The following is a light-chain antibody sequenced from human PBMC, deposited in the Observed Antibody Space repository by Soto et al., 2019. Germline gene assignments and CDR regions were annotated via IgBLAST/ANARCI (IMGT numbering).Light chain of an antibody. V-gene: IGKV3-11*01. Sequence: DIVLTQSPATLSLSPGDSATLSCRASQSVRSYLAWYQQKPGQAPRILIYDESNRATGIPDRLSGSGSGTDLTLTISRLEPEDFAVYYCQKYNNWPLTCGGGTKVDIK. CDR2: DES. CDR3: QKYNNWPLT. J-gene: IGKJ4*01. CDR1: QSVRSY.